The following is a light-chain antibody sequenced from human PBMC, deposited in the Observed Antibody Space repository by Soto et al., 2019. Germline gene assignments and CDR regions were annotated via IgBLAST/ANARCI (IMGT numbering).Light chain of an antibody. Sequence: EIVLTQSPGTLSLSPGDRATLSSRASQSVSSNFLAWYQQKPGQAPRLLIYGASIRATGIPDRFSGSGSGTDFTLTIRRLEPEDFAMYFCHQYGCSPRTFGQGTKVEIK. J-gene: IGKJ1*01. CDR1: QSVSSNF. CDR2: GAS. CDR3: HQYGCSPRT. V-gene: IGKV3-20*01.